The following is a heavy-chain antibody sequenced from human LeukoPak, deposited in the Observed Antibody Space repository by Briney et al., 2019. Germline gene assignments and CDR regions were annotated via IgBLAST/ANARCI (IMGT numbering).Heavy chain of an antibody. Sequence: GGSLRLSCAASGFTFSTYWMSWVRQAPGKGLEWVANINQDGSGKDYVDSLKGRFTISRDNTKNSLYLQMNSLRAEDTAVYYCARGYRYVVYWGQGTLVTVSS. D-gene: IGHD6-13*01. CDR1: GFTFSTYW. CDR2: INQDGSGK. J-gene: IGHJ4*02. CDR3: ARGYRYVVY. V-gene: IGHV3-7*03.